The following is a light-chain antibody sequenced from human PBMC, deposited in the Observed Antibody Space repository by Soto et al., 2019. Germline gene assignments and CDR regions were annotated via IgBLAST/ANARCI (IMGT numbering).Light chain of an antibody. Sequence: EIVLTQSPGTLSLSPGERVTLSCRASQSVNNNYLAWYQQKPGQAPRLLIFDASNRATGIPDRISGSGSGTDFTLTISRLEPEDFAAYYCQRTYNAPFTFGPGTKVELK. CDR3: QRTYNAPFT. CDR2: DAS. CDR1: QSVNNNY. V-gene: IGKV3D-20*02. J-gene: IGKJ3*01.